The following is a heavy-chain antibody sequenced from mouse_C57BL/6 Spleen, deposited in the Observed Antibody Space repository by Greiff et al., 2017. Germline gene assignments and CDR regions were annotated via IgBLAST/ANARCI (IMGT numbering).Heavy chain of an antibody. Sequence: QVQLKESGPELVKPGASVKISCKASGYSFTSYYIHWVKQRPGQGLEWIGWLYPGSGNTKYNEKFEGKATLTADTSSSTAYMQLSSLTSEDSAVYYWASGGLGDAHLSFDVWGPGTTVTVSS. CDR2: LYPGSGNT. CDR1: GYSFTSYY. J-gene: IGHJ1*01. V-gene: IGHV1-66*01. CDR3: ASGGLGDAHLSFDV.